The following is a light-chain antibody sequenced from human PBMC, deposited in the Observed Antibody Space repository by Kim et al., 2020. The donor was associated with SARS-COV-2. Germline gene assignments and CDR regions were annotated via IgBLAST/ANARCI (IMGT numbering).Light chain of an antibody. J-gene: IGLJ3*02. CDR3: QTWDSGLWV. V-gene: IGLV4-69*01. CDR2: LDSDDSH. CDR1: SGHSSYA. Sequence: QLVLTQSPSASASLGASVKLTCTLSSGHSSYAIAWHQQQPEKGPRYLMKLDSDDSHTKGDGIPDRFSGSTSGAERYLTISSLQSEDEADYYCQTWDSGLWVFGGGTQLTVL.